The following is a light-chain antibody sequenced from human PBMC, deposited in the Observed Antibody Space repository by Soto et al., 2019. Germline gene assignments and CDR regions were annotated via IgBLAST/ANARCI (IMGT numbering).Light chain of an antibody. V-gene: IGLV4-69*01. CDR1: SGHNSYA. CDR3: QTWSTDIRV. Sequence: QPVLTQPPSASASLGASVKLTCTLSSGHNSYAIAWHQQQPEKGPRYLMKLNSDGSHSKGDGIPDRFSGSSSGAERYLPIASLQSEDEADYYCQTWSTDIRVFGGGIKLTVL. CDR2: LNSDGSH. J-gene: IGLJ3*02.